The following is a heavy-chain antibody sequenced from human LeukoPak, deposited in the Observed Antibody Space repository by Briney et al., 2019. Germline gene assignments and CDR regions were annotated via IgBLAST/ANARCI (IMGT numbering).Heavy chain of an antibody. D-gene: IGHD5-18*01. Sequence: PSETLSLTCTVSGGSISSYYWSWIRQPAGKGLEWIGRIFTSGSTNYNPSLKSRLTMSVDTSKNQFSLKLSSVTAAATAVYYCASGVQDTAMVYFDYWGQGTLVTVSS. V-gene: IGHV4-4*07. CDR2: IFTSGST. CDR1: GGSISSYY. CDR3: ASGVQDTAMVYFDY. J-gene: IGHJ4*02.